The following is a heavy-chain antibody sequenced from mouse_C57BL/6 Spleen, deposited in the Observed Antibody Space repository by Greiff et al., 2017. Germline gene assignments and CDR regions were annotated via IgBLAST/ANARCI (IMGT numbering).Heavy chain of an antibody. CDR3: ARGGTGY. Sequence: QVQLKQPGAELVKPGASVKMSCKASGYTFTSYWITWVKQRPGQGLEWIGSIYPVSGSTNYNAKFKSNATLTVDTSSSTAYMQLSSLTSEASAVYYCARGGTGYWGQGTSLTVSS. CDR1: GYTFTSYW. V-gene: IGHV1-55*01. D-gene: IGHD3-3*01. J-gene: IGHJ2*02. CDR2: IYPVSGST.